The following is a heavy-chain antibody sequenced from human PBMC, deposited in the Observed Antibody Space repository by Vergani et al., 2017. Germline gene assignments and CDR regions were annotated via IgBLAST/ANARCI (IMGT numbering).Heavy chain of an antibody. CDR1: GGSISSYY. Sequence: QVQLQESGPGLVKPSETLSLTCTVSGGSISSYYWSWIRQPPGNGLEWIGYIYYSGSTNYNPSLKSRVTISVDTSKNQFSLKLSSVTAADTAVYYCARAYYDILTGYDYWGQGTLVTVSS. J-gene: IGHJ4*02. D-gene: IGHD3-9*01. CDR2: IYYSGST. CDR3: ARAYYDILTGYDY. V-gene: IGHV4-59*01.